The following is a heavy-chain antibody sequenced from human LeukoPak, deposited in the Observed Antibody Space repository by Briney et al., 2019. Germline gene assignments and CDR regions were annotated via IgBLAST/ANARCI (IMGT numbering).Heavy chain of an antibody. V-gene: IGHV5-51*01. CDR1: GYSFAIYW. D-gene: IGHD2-2*01. CDR2: NHPGDSDT. J-gene: IGHJ4*02. Sequence: GESLKISCKGSGYSFAIYWIAWVRQMPGKGLEWMGINHPGDSDTRYSPSFQGQVTISADKSISTAYLQWSSLKASDTAIYYCARQWGDCSSTSCYSAYWGQGTLVTVSS. CDR3: ARQWGDCSSTSCYSAY.